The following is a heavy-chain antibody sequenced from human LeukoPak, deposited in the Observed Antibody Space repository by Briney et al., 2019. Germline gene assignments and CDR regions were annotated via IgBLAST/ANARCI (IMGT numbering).Heavy chain of an antibody. CDR3: ARDIGVYSGSY. CDR2: INHSGST. CDR1: GGSFSGYY. D-gene: IGHD1-26*01. Sequence: SETLSLTCAVYGGSFSGYYWSWIRQPPGKGLEWIGEINHSGSTNYNPSLKSRVTISVDTSKNQFSLKLSSVTAADTAVYYCARDIGVYSGSYWGQGTLVTVSS. V-gene: IGHV4-34*01. J-gene: IGHJ4*02.